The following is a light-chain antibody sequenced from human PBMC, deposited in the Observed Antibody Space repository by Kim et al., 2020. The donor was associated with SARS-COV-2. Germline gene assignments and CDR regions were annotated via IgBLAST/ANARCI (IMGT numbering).Light chain of an antibody. J-gene: IGLJ3*02. CDR1: KLGDKY. CDR3: QAWDSSTAV. CDR2: QDS. V-gene: IGLV3-1*01. Sequence: VSPGQTASITCSGDKLGDKYACWYQQQPGQSPVLVIYQDSKRPSGIPERFSGSNSGNTATLTISGTQAMDEADYYCQAWDSSTAVFGGGTQLTVL.